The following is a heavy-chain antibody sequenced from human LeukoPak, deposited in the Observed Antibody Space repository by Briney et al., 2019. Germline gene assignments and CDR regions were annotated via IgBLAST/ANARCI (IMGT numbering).Heavy chain of an antibody. CDR3: ARRVVVPAARFDY. J-gene: IGHJ4*02. Sequence: ASVKVSCKASGGTFSSYDINWVRQATGQGLEWMGWMNPNSGNTGYAQKFQGRVTITRNTSISTAYMELSSLRSEDTAVYYCARRVVVPAARFDYWGQGTLVTVSS. CDR1: GGTFSSYD. CDR2: MNPNSGNT. V-gene: IGHV1-8*03. D-gene: IGHD2-2*01.